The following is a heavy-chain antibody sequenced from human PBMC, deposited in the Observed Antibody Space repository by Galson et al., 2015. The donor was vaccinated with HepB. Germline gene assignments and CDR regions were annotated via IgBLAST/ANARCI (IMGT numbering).Heavy chain of an antibody. J-gene: IGHJ2*01. D-gene: IGHD4-17*01. CDR3: SRGTTVTTNWYFDL. CDR1: GYTFTNYP. CDR2: ISTYNNYA. Sequence: SVKVSCKASGYTFTNYPINWVRQAPGQGLEWVGWISTYNNYAQYAQKFQGRVTMTTDTSTYTAYLELRSLKSDDTAVYYCSRGTTVTTNWYFDLWGRGTLVTVSS. V-gene: IGHV1-18*04.